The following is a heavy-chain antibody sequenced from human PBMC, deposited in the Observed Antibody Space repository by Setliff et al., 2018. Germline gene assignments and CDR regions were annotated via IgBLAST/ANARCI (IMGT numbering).Heavy chain of an antibody. CDR3: ARTGTYRYFDN. D-gene: IGHD1-1*01. Sequence: SETLSLTCAVSGFSISSGYYWGWIRQPPGKGLEWIGRIHYRGTTYSNASLASRLTISVDTAKNQFSLKLTSVTAADTAVYYCARTGTYRYFDNWGQGTRVTVSS. V-gene: IGHV4-38-2*01. CDR1: GFSISSGYY. CDR2: IHYRGTT. J-gene: IGHJ4*02.